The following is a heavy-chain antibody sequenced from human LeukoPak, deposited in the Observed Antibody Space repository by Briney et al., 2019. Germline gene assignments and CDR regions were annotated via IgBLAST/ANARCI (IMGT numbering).Heavy chain of an antibody. Sequence: GGSLRLSCAASGFTFSIYWMSWVRQAPGKGLEWVANIKQDGSEKYHVDSVKGRFTISRDNAKNPLYLQMNSLRAEDTAVYYCAREGRYCSSTSCSGHNWFDPWGQGTLVIVSS. D-gene: IGHD2-2*01. CDR3: AREGRYCSSTSCSGHNWFDP. J-gene: IGHJ5*02. V-gene: IGHV3-7*01. CDR1: GFTFSIYW. CDR2: IKQDGSEK.